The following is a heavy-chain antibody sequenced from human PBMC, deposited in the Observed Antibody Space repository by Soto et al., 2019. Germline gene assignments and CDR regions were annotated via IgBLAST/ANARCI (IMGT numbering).Heavy chain of an antibody. CDR2: IYYSGSP. Sequence: SETLSLTCTVSGASMSSYYWSWIRRPPGKGLEWMGSIYYSGSPNYNPSLKSRVTISVDTSKNQFSLKLTSVTTADTAVYYCASTDFGDSVIFDYWGQGILVTVSS. CDR3: ASTDFGDSVIFDY. D-gene: IGHD3-16*01. J-gene: IGHJ4*02. CDR1: GASMSSYY. V-gene: IGHV4-59*01.